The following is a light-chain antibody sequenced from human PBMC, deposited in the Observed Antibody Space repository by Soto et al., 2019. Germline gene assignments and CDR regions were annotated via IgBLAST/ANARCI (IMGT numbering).Light chain of an antibody. Sequence: DIQMTQSPSTLSASVGDRVTISCRASKTVSQWLAWYQQKGGKAPKLVIYDASRLQSGVPSRFSGGGSATEFTLTISSLQTDDFATYYCQQYNTYPWTFGQGTKVEI. CDR1: KTVSQW. CDR3: QQYNTYPWT. J-gene: IGKJ1*01. CDR2: DAS. V-gene: IGKV1-5*01.